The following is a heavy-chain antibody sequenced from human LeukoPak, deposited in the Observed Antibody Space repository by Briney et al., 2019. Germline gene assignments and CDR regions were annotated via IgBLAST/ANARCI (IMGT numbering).Heavy chain of an antibody. D-gene: IGHD6-6*01. Sequence: ASVKVSCKASGYTFTGYYMHWVRQAPGQGLEWMGWINPNSGGTNYAQKFQGRVTMTRDTSISTAYMELSRLRSDDTAVYYCVSDRQPARRANNWFDPWGQGTLVTVSS. J-gene: IGHJ5*02. CDR2: INPNSGGT. V-gene: IGHV1-2*02. CDR3: VSDRQPARRANNWFDP. CDR1: GYTFTGYY.